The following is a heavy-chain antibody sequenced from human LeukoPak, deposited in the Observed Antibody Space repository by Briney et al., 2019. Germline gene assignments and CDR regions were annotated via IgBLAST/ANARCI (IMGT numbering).Heavy chain of an antibody. D-gene: IGHD3-3*01. CDR1: GGSFSGYY. CDR2: INHSGST. J-gene: IGHJ4*02. CDR3: ARHIAVDIYYDFWSGYYNGGHFDY. Sequence: SETLSLTCAVYGGSFSGYYWSWIRQPPGKGLEWIGEINHSGSTNYNPSLKSRVTISVDTSKNQFSLKLSSVTAADTAVYYCARHIAVDIYYDFWSGYYNGGHFDYWGQGTLVTVS. V-gene: IGHV4-34*01.